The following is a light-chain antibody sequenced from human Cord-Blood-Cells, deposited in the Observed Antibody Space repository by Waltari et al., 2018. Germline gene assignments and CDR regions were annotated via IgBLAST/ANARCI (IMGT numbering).Light chain of an antibody. CDR1: SIDVGGYNY. CDR2: DVS. V-gene: IGLV2-14*01. Sequence: QSALTPPASVSGSPGQSINISCTGTSIDVGGYNYASGYQQHPGKPPNLMIYDVSKRPSGVTNRFTGSKSGNTASLSISGLQAEDEAENYCSSGTGSSTVVFGGGTKLT. CDR3: SSGTGSSTVV. J-gene: IGLJ2*01.